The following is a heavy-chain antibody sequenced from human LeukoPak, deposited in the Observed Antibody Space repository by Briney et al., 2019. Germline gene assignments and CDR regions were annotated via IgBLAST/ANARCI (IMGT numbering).Heavy chain of an antibody. D-gene: IGHD3-9*01. CDR3: AREPYYDILTGYPGAFDI. CDR1: GGSISSGSYY. Sequence: PSRTLSLTCTVSGGSISSGSYYWTWIRQPAGKGLEWIGRISTRGSTNYKSSLKSRVTISVDTSKNQFSLKLSSVTAADTAVYYCAREPYYDILTGYPGAFDIWGQGTMVTVSS. J-gene: IGHJ3*02. V-gene: IGHV4-61*02. CDR2: ISTRGST.